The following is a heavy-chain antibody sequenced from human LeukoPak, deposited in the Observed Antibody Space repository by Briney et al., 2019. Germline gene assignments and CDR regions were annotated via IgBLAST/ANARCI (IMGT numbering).Heavy chain of an antibody. V-gene: IGHV3-30-3*01. CDR1: GFTFDDYT. CDR3: AREAAGNSFDY. D-gene: IGHD4-23*01. J-gene: IGHJ4*02. Sequence: PGGSLRLSCAASGFTFDDYTMHWVRQAPGKGLEWVIIISYDGSNKYYADSVKGRFTISRDNSRNTLYLQMNSLRAEDTAVYYCAREAAGNSFDYWGQGALVTVSS. CDR2: ISYDGSNK.